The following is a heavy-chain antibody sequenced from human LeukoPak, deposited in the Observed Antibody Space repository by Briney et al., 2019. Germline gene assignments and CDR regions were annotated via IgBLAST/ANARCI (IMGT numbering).Heavy chain of an antibody. J-gene: IGHJ3*02. CDR1: GYTLTEFS. CDR3: ARDDGGCWSQADDAFDI. Sequence: ASVKVSCKVSGYTLTEFSMHWVRQDPGKGLEWMGGSSPEDGETIYAQKFQGRVTMTEDTSTDTAYMELSSLRSEDTAVYYCARDDGGCWSQADDAFDIWGQGTMVTVSS. CDR2: SSPEDGET. V-gene: IGHV1-24*01. D-gene: IGHD5-24*01.